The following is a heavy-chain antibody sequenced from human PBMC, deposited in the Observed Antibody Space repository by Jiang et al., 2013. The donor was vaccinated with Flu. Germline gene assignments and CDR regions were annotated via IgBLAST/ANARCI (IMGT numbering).Heavy chain of an antibody. D-gene: IGHD1-14*01. J-gene: IGHJ4*02. Sequence: KGLEWIGYIYYMGAPTXTVLRSRVSISVDTSKNQFSLKLSSVTAADTAVYYCAREIRYYYDNWGQGTLVTVSS. CDR2: IYYMGAP. CDR3: AREIRYYYDN. V-gene: IGHV4-31*02.